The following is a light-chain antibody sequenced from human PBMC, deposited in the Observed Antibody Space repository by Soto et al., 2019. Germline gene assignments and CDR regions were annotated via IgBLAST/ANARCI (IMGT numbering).Light chain of an antibody. J-gene: IGLJ1*01. CDR2: ETD. V-gene: IGLV1-40*01. CDR1: SSNIGAGYD. CDR3: EAWDETLDGLYV. Sequence: QSVLTQPPSVSGAPGQRVTISCTGSSSNIGAGYDVHWYQHLPGAAPRLLIYETDRRSSGIPDRFSASKSGTSASLAISGLTSEDEADYYCEAWDETLDGLYVFGTGTKVTVL.